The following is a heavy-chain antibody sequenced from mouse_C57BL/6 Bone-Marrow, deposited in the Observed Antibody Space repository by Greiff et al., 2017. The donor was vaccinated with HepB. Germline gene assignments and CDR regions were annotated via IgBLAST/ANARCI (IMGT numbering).Heavy chain of an antibody. J-gene: IGHJ2*01. D-gene: IGHD3-2*02. CDR3: ARDSSGHYFDY. Sequence: VKLVESGGGLVKPGGSLKLSCSASVFTFSSSALSWVRPTPEKRLEWVATISDGGSYTYYPDNVTGRFTISRDNAKNNLYLQMSHLKSEDTAMYYGARDSSGHYFDYWGQGTTLTVSS. CDR2: ISDGGSYT. V-gene: IGHV5-4*03. CDR1: VFTFSSSA.